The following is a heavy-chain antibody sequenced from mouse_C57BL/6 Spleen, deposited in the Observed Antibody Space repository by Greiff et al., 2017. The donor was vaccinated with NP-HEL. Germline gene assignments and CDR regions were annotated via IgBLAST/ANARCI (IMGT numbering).Heavy chain of an antibody. CDR1: GYTFTSYW. D-gene: IGHD1-1*01. Sequence: VQLQQPGAELVRPGSSVKLSCKASGYTFTSYWMHWVKPSPIPGLEWIGNIDPSDSETHYTQKFKDKATLTVDKSSSTAYMQLSSLTSEDSAVYYCARLNYSCYAMDYWGQGTSVTVSS. CDR2: IDPSDSET. V-gene: IGHV1-52*01. J-gene: IGHJ4*01. CDR3: ARLNYSCYAMDY.